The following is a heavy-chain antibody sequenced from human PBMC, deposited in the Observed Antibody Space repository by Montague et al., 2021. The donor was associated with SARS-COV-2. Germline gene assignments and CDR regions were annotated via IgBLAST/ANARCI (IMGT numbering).Heavy chain of an antibody. CDR2: ISSSGGGSTK. D-gene: IGHD2-21*01. CDR3: ARDRDWDDWCGMDV. V-gene: IGHV3-48*03. CDR1: GFIFSSYE. J-gene: IGHJ6*02. Sequence: SRRISCAASGFIFSSYEMSWVRQAPGKGLEWISYISSSGGGSTKHYTDSVRGRFTISRDNAKNSLYLQMNSLRVEDTAIYYCARDRDWDDWCGMDVWGQGTTVTVSS.